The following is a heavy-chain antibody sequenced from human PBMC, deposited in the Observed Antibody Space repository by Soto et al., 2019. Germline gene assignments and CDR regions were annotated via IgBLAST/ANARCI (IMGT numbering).Heavy chain of an antibody. D-gene: IGHD1-26*01. Sequence: ELQLVESGGGLVQPGGSLRLSCAASGFTFSSYSMNWVRQAPGKGLEWVSYISSSSSTIYYADSVKGRFTISRDNAKNSLYLQMYSLRDEDTAVYYCARDGGSLGYWGQGTLVTVSS. J-gene: IGHJ4*02. CDR1: GFTFSSYS. CDR2: ISSSSSTI. V-gene: IGHV3-48*02. CDR3: ARDGGSLGY.